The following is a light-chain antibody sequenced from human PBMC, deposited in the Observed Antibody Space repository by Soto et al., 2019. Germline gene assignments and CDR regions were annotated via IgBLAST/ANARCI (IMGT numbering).Light chain of an antibody. CDR2: DVS. Sequence: QAVLTQPASESGSRGQSITISCTGTSSDVGAYNYDSWYQQYPGEAPKVIIYDVSHRPAGVSNRFSGSKSGNTASLTISGLQTQDEADYYCSSYTSATTYVFGTSPKVTL. V-gene: IGLV2-14*01. J-gene: IGLJ1*01. CDR3: SSYTSATTYV. CDR1: SSDVGAYNY.